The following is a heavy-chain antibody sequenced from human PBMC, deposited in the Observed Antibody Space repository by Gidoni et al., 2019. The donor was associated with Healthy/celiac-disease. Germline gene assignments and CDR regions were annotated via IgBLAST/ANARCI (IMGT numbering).Heavy chain of an antibody. CDR2: VYPGDSDT. V-gene: IGHV5-51*01. D-gene: IGHD5-12*01. J-gene: IGHJ4*02. CDR1: GYSFTSHC. Sequence: EVPLLPSGAEVKKPGESLKISCKGSGYSFTSHCLGLVRQMPGKGLEWMGIVYPGDSDTRSSPSFQGQVTISADKSISTAYLQWSSLKASDTAMYYCARQGYSGYDHAIVLDYWGQGTLVTVSS. CDR3: ARQGYSGYDHAIVLDY.